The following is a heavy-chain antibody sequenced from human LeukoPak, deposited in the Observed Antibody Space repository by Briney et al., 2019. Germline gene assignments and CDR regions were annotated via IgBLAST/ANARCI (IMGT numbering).Heavy chain of an antibody. CDR3: AKDLRDIVVVVAAFSAFDI. CDR1: GFTFSSYA. CDR2: ISGSGGST. Sequence: GGSLRLSCAASGFTFSSYAMSWVRQAPGKGLEWVSAISGSGGSTYYADSVRGRFTISRDNSKNTLYLQMNSLRAEDTAVYYCAKDLRDIVVVVAAFSAFDIWGQGTMVTVSS. J-gene: IGHJ3*02. V-gene: IGHV3-23*01. D-gene: IGHD2-15*01.